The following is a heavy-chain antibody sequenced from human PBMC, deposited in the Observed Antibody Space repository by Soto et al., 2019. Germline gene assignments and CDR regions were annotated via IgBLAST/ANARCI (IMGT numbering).Heavy chain of an antibody. J-gene: IGHJ4*02. CDR3: AGGDDLWSHYYFDY. D-gene: IGHD3-3*01. V-gene: IGHV1-18*01. CDR1: GYTFTSYG. CDR2: ISAYNGNT. Sequence: QVQLVQSGVEVKKPGASVKVSCTASGYTFTSYGINWVRQAPGQGLEWMGWISAYNGNTNFAQMFPGRVSMTTDTCTTTAYMELRSLRSDDTAVYYCAGGDDLWSHYYFDYWGQGTLVTVSS.